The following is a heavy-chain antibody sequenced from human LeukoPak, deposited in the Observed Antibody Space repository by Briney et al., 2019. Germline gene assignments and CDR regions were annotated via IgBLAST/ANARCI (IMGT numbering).Heavy chain of an antibody. V-gene: IGHV1-46*01. J-gene: IGHJ6*02. CDR2: INPSGGST. Sequence: GASVKVSCKASGYTFTSYYMHWVRQAPGQGLEWMGIINPSGGSTSYAQKFQGRVTMTRDTSTSTVYMELSSLGSEDTAVYYCARGQTSYCHYYGLDVWGQGTTVTVSS. CDR3: ARGQTSYCHYYGLDV. CDR1: GYTFTSYY.